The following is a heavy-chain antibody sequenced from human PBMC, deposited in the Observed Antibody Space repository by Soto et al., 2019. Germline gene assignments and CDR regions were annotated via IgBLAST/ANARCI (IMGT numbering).Heavy chain of an antibody. J-gene: IGHJ4*02. V-gene: IGHV3-21*01. CDR3: ARDAPTKKYYYDSSGYPLDY. Sequence: PGGSLRLSCAASGFTFSSYSMNWVRQAPGKGLEWVSSISSSSSYIYYADSVKGRFTISRDNAKNSLYLQMNSLRAEDTAVYYCARDAPTKKYYYDSSGYPLDYWGQGTLVTVSS. D-gene: IGHD3-22*01. CDR1: GFTFSSYS. CDR2: ISSSSSYI.